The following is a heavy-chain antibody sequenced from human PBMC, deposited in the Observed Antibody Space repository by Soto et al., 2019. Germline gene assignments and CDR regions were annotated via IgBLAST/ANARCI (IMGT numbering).Heavy chain of an antibody. CDR1: GFTFGSYG. V-gene: IGHV3-21*01. Sequence: PVGSLRLSCAASGFTFGSYGMHWVRQAPGKGLEWLSSISSSGYIFSTDSVRGRFTISRDNAKNSVYLQINSLRAEDTAVYFCARDCSGGSCYPGMDVCGQGTTVTVSS. CDR3: ARDCSGGSCYPGMDV. J-gene: IGHJ6*02. D-gene: IGHD2-15*01. CDR2: ISSSGYI.